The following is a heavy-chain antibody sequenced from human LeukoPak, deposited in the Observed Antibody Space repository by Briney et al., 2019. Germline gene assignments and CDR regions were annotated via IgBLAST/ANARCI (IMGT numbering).Heavy chain of an antibody. CDR3: APGGRFYYDL. V-gene: IGHV3-33*01. J-gene: IGHJ4*02. CDR2: AYGDGTDK. CDR1: GFTFNRYG. D-gene: IGHD2-15*01. Sequence: GGSLRLSCAASGFTFNRYGMHWVRQAPGKGLEWVAVAYGDGTDKYYADSVKGRFTISKDLSQNRLYMQMNSLRAEAAAMYYCAPGGRFYYDLWGQGTLVTVSS.